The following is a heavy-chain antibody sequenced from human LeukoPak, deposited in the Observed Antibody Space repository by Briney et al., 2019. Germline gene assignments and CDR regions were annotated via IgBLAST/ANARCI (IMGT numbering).Heavy chain of an antibody. D-gene: IGHD3-16*01. Sequence: GGSLRLSCAASGFTFSSYWMHWVRQAPGKGLVWVSHVNSDGSTTRYADSVKGRFTISGDNAKNTLYLQMSSLRAEDTAVYYCARDTFGGDAFWGQGTLVTVSS. CDR2: VNSDGSTT. V-gene: IGHV3-74*01. J-gene: IGHJ4*02. CDR1: GFTFSSYW. CDR3: ARDTFGGDAF.